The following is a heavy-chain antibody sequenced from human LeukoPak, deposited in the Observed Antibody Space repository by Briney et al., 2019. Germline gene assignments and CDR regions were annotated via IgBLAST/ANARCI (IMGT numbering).Heavy chain of an antibody. J-gene: IGHJ4*02. CDR3: VKDGPFGGVYFDF. V-gene: IGHV3-64D*06. D-gene: IGHD3-16*01. CDR2: ISRHGGST. Sequence: PGGSLRLSCSASGFTFSSYAMHWLRQAPGKGLEYVSAISRHGGSTYYADYVNGRFHISVDNSNKPLDLQMSSLIAEDTAVYYCVKDGPFGGVYFDFWGQGTRVSVSS. CDR1: GFTFSSYA.